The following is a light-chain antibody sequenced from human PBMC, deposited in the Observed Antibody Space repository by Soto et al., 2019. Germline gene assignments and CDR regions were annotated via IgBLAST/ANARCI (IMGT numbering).Light chain of an antibody. CDR1: QSVGSD. V-gene: IGKV3-15*01. CDR2: GSS. J-gene: IGKJ1*01. Sequence: IVVTQSPPTLSVSPGDRATLSCRASQSVGSDVAWYQQKPGHAPSLLIDGSSTRATGIPARFSGGGSATDDTVIISSVQSEDFAIYYCQQYNQWPQTVGQGTK. CDR3: QQYNQWPQT.